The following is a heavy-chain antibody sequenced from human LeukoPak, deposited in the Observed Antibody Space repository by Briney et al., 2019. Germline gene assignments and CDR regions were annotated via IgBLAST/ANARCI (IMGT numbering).Heavy chain of an antibody. CDR1: GFTFSSYW. J-gene: IGHJ5*02. D-gene: IGHD3-3*01. CDR2: IKQDGSEK. V-gene: IGHV3-7*01. Sequence: PGGSLRLSCAASGFTFSSYWMSWVRQAPGKGLEWVANIKQDGSEKYYVDSVKGRFTISRDNAKNSLYLQMNSLRAEDTAVYYCARDPFTIFEAAAFSDFDPWGQGTLVTVSS. CDR3: ARDPFTIFEAAAFSDFDP.